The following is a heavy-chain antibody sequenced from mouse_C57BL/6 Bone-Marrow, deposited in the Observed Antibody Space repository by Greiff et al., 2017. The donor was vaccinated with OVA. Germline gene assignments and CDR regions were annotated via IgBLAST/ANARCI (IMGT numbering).Heavy chain of an antibody. CDR3: AKTRGYYPLFAY. CDR2: IWRGGST. J-gene: IGHJ3*01. V-gene: IGHV2-5*01. CDR1: GFSLTSYG. Sequence: QVQLKESGPGPVQPSQSLSITCTVSGFSLTSYGVHWVRQSPGKGLEWLGVIWRGGSTDYNAAFMSRLSITKDNSKSQVFFKMNSLQADDTAIYLRAKTRGYYPLFAYWGQGTLVTVSA. D-gene: IGHD6-1*01.